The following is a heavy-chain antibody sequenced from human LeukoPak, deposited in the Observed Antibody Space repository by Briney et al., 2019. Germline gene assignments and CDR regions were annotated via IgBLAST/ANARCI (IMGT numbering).Heavy chain of an antibody. J-gene: IGHJ4*02. CDR1: AFTFSSHA. Sequence: GGSLRLSCAASAFTFSSHAMSWVRLAPGKGLEWVSTISGSGDTTYYADSVRGRFTISRDNSKNTLYLQMDSLRAENTAIYYCARTPQKYCTSTTCYPDYWGQGTLVTVSS. V-gene: IGHV3-23*01. CDR3: ARTPQKYCTSTTCYPDY. D-gene: IGHD2-2*01. CDR2: ISGSGDTT.